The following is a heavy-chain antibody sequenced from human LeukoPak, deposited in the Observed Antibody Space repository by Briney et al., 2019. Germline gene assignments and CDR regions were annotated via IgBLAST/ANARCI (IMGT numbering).Heavy chain of an antibody. D-gene: IGHD4/OR15-4a*01. V-gene: IGHV1-24*01. CDR1: GYTLTELS. CDR2: FDPEDGET. J-gene: IGHJ5*02. CDR3: ATVLLPAKRWFDP. Sequence: EASVKVSCKVSGYTLTELSMHWVRQAPGKGLEWMGGFDPEDGETIYAQKFQGRVTMTEDTSTDTAYMELSSLRSEDTAVYYCATVLLPAKRWFDPWGQGTLATVSS.